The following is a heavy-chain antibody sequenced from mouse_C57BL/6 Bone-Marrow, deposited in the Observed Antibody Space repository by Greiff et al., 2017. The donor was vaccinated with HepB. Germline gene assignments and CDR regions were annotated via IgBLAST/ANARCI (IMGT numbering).Heavy chain of an antibody. V-gene: IGHV7-3*01. CDR3: ASTKWYFDV. Sequence: DVHLVESGGGLVQPGGSLSLSCAASGFTFTDYYMSWVRQPPGKALEWLGFIRNKANGYTTEYSASVKDRFTNSRDNSQSILYLQMNALRAEDSATYYCASTKWYFDVWGTGTTVTVSS. J-gene: IGHJ1*03. CDR2: IRNKANGYTT. CDR1: GFTFTDYY.